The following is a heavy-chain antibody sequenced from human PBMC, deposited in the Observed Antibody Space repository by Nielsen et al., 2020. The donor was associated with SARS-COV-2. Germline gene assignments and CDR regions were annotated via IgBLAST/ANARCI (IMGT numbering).Heavy chain of an antibody. V-gene: IGHV6-1*01. CDR3: ARSLLWFGELLYWWFDP. CDR2: TYYRSKWYN. J-gene: IGHJ5*02. D-gene: IGHD3-10*01. Sequence: SQTLSLTCAISGDSVSSNSAAWNWIRQSPSRGLEWLGRTYYRSKWYNDYAVSVKSRITINPDTSKNQFSLQLNSVTPEDTAVYYCARSLLWFGELLYWWFDPWGQGTLVTVSS. CDR1: GDSVSSNSAA.